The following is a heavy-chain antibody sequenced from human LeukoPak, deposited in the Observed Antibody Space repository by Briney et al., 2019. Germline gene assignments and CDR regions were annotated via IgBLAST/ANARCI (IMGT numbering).Heavy chain of an antibody. V-gene: IGHV3-7*01. CDR2: INEDGSEK. CDR3: GRVDLRTFHHNFYMDV. D-gene: IGHD1-14*01. J-gene: IGHJ6*03. Sequence: GGTLRLSCAASGFTFSNYWMGWVRQAPQKGLERVFNINEDGSEKYYLDSAKGRFTISRDNANKSLYLQMNSLRAEDTAVYYCGRVDLRTFHHNFYMDVWGKRTTVTVS. CDR1: GFTFSNYW.